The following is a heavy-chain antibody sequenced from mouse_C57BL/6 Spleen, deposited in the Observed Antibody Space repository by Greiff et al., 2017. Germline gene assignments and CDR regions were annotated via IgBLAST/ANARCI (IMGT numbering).Heavy chain of an antibody. V-gene: IGHV1-72*01. J-gene: IGHJ2*01. Sequence: VKLQQPGAELVKPGASVQLSCKASGYTFNSYWMHWVKQRPGRGLEWVGRRDTQSGGSKYNEKFKSKVTLTEDKPPSTAYMQLSSLTSGDSAVYYCARYDYDAYYWGQGTTLTVSS. CDR3: ARYDYDAYY. CDR2: RDTQSGGS. D-gene: IGHD2-4*01. CDR1: GYTFNSYW.